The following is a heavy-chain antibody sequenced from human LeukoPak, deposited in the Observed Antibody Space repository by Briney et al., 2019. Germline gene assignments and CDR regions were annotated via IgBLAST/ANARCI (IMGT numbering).Heavy chain of an antibody. Sequence: SETLSLTCTVSGGSISSSSYYWGWIRQPPGKGLEWIGSIYYSGSTYYNPSLKSRVTISVDTSKNQFSLKLSSVTAADTAVYYCARELLPDAFDIWGQGTMVTVSS. D-gene: IGHD1-26*01. CDR2: IYYSGST. CDR3: ARELLPDAFDI. V-gene: IGHV4-39*07. J-gene: IGHJ3*02. CDR1: GGSISSSSYY.